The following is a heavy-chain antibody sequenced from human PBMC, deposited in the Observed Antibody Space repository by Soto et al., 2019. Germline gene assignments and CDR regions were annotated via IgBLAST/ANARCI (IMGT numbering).Heavy chain of an antibody. J-gene: IGHJ5*02. V-gene: IGHV1-18*01. CDR2: ISAYNGNT. Sequence: ASVKVSCKASGYTFTSYGISWVRQAPGQGLEWMGWISAYNGNTNYAQKLQGRVTMTTDTSTSTAYMELRSLRSDDTAVYYCARDGWMVVVAATWFDPWGQGTLVTVSS. CDR3: ARDGWMVVVAATWFDP. CDR1: GYTFTSYG. D-gene: IGHD2-15*01.